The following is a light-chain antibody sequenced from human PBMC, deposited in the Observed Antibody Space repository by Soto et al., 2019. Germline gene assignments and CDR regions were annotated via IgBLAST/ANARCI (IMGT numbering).Light chain of an antibody. CDR2: EVS. Sequence: QSALTQPASVSGSPGQSITISCTGTSSDVGGYNYVSWYQQHPGKAPKLMIYEVSNRPSGVSNRFSGSKSGNTASLTISRLQAEDEADYYCSSYTSSSTPLFGGGTKLTVL. CDR1: SSDVGGYNY. J-gene: IGLJ2*01. CDR3: SSYTSSSTPL. V-gene: IGLV2-14*01.